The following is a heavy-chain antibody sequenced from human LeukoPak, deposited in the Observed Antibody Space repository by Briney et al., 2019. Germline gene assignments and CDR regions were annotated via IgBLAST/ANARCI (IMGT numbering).Heavy chain of an antibody. CDR3: ARRMYSSPVRY. V-gene: IGHV4-34*01. CDR2: INHSGST. J-gene: IGHJ4*02. D-gene: IGHD6-13*01. Sequence: PSETLTLTCAVYGGSFNGYFWSWIRQPPGKGLEWIGEINHSGSTNYNPSLKSRVTISVDTSKNQFSLKLSSVTAADTAVYYCARRMYSSPVRYWGQGTLVTVSS. CDR1: GGSFNGYF.